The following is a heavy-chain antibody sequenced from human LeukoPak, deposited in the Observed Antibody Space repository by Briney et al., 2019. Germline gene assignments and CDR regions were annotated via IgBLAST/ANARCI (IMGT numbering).Heavy chain of an antibody. V-gene: IGHV3-30*03. CDR2: ISYDGSNK. J-gene: IGHJ4*02. D-gene: IGHD1-26*01. CDR1: GFTFSSYG. Sequence: GGSLRLSCAASGFTFSSYGMHWVRQAPGKGLEWVAVISYDGSNKYYADSVKGRFTISRDNSKNTLYLQMNSLRAEDTAVYYCAAGWELQYPNYWGQGTLVTVSS. CDR3: AAGWELQYPNY.